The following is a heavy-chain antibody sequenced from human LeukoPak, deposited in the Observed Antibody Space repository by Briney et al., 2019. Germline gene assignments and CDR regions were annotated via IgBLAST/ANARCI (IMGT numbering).Heavy chain of an antibody. CDR1: GFTFSSYG. CDR3: ARVWYDILTGYVDY. V-gene: IGHV3-30*02. D-gene: IGHD3-9*01. CDR2: IRYDGSNK. J-gene: IGHJ4*02. Sequence: PGGSLRLSCAASGFTFSSYGMHWVRQAPGKGLEWVAFIRYDGSNKYYADSVKGRFTISRDNSKNTLYLQMNSLRAEDTAVYYCARVWYDILTGYVDYWGQGTLVTVSS.